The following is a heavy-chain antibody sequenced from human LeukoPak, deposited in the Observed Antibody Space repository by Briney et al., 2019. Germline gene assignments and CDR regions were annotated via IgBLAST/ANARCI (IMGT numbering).Heavy chain of an antibody. CDR1: GYTFTSYA. V-gene: IGHV1-18*01. J-gene: IGHJ5*02. D-gene: IGHD6-13*01. CDR3: ARVAEAGWFDP. CDR2: ISAFNGNT. Sequence: ASVKVSCKASGYTFTSYAITWVRQSPGQGLEWMGWISAFNGNTNYAQKLQGRVTMTTDTSTSTAYMELRSLRSDDTAIYYCARVAEAGWFDPWGQGTLVTVSS.